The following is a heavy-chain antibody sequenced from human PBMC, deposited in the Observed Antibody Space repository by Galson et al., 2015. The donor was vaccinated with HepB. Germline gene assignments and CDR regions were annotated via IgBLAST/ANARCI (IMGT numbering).Heavy chain of an antibody. Sequence: SLRLPCADSGFTFSTYWMSWVRQALGKGLEWVANIKQDGSEKYYVDSVKGRFTISRDNAKNSLYLQMNSLRAEDTAVYYCARGPRPLYGMDVWGQGTTVTVAS. CDR2: IKQDGSEK. J-gene: IGHJ6*02. CDR1: GFTFSTYW. V-gene: IGHV3-7*05. CDR3: ARGPRPLYGMDV.